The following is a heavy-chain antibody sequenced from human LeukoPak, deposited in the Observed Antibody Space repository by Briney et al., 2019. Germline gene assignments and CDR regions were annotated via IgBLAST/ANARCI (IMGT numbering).Heavy chain of an antibody. CDR3: AKLSSSGWEFDY. V-gene: IGHV4-34*01. Sequence: SETLSLTCAVYGGSFSGYYWSWIRQPPGKGLEWIGEINHSGSTNYNPSLKSRVTISVDTSKNQFSLKLSSVTASDTAVYYCAKLSSSGWEFDYWGQGTLVTVSS. CDR1: GGSFSGYY. J-gene: IGHJ4*02. D-gene: IGHD6-19*01. CDR2: INHSGST.